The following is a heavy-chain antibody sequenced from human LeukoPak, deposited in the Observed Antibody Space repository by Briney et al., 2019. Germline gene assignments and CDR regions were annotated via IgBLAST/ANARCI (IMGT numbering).Heavy chain of an antibody. D-gene: IGHD3-22*01. CDR1: GFTFSSYW. CDR2: IKQDGREK. V-gene: IGHV3-7*01. Sequence: GGSLRLSCAASGFTFSSYWMSWVRQAPGKGLEWVANIKQDGREKYYVDSVKGRFTISRDNAKNSLYLQMNSLRAEDTAVYYCARDHHRRLYDSQARDTFDIWGQGTMVTVSS. J-gene: IGHJ3*02. CDR3: ARDHHRRLYDSQARDTFDI.